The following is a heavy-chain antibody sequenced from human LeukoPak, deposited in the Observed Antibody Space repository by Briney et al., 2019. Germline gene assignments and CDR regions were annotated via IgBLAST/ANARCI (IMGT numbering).Heavy chain of an antibody. CDR2: ISYDGSNK. J-gene: IGHJ4*02. Sequence: GGSLRLSCAASGFTFSSYAMHWVRQAPGKGLEWVAVISYDGSNKYYADSVKGRFTISRDNSKNTLYLQMNSLRAEDTAVYYCAKSSPGAGIFDYWGQGTLVTVSS. V-gene: IGHV3-30*04. D-gene: IGHD1-26*01. CDR3: AKSSPGAGIFDY. CDR1: GFTFSSYA.